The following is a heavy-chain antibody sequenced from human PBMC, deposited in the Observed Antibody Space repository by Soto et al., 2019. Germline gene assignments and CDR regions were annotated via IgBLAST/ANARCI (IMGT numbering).Heavy chain of an antibody. D-gene: IGHD3-10*01. Sequence: SETLSLTCTVSGGSISSGGYYWSWIRQHPGKGLEWIGYIYYSGSTYYNPSLKSRVTISVDTSKNQFSLKLSSVTAADTAMYYCAKLEATRTTWFAGPYNWFAPWGGGTLVTVSS. CDR1: GGSISSGGYY. J-gene: IGHJ5*02. CDR2: IYYSGST. CDR3: AKLEATRTTWFAGPYNWFAP. V-gene: IGHV4-31*03.